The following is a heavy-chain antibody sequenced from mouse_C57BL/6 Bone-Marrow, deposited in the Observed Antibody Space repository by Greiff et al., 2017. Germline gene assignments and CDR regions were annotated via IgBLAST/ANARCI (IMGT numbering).Heavy chain of an antibody. V-gene: IGHV14-4*01. CDR3: TFLYYGSSFDV. J-gene: IGHJ1*03. CDR1: GSNIIDDY. CDR2: IDPENGDT. D-gene: IGHD1-1*01. Sequence: EVKLMEPGAELVRPGASVKLSCTASGSNIIDDYMHWVKQRPEQGLEWIGWIDPENGDTEYASKFQGKATITADTTSNPAYMQLSSLTSEDTAVYYCTFLYYGSSFDVWGTGTTVTVSS.